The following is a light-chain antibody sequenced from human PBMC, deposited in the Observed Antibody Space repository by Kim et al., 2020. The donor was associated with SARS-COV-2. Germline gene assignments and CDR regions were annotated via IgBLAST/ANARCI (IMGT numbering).Light chain of an antibody. J-gene: IGKJ2*01. V-gene: IGKV3-15*01. CDR3: QQYNNWPGT. CDR1: QSVSSN. Sequence: SVSPGERATLSCRASQSVSSNLAWYQQKPGQAPRLRIYGASTRATGIPARFSGSGSGTEFTLTISSLQSEDFAVYYCQQYNNWPGTFGQGTKLEI. CDR2: GAS.